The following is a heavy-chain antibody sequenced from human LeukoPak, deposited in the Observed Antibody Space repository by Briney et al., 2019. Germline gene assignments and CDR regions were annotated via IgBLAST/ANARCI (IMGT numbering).Heavy chain of an antibody. J-gene: IGHJ4*02. CDR3: AKAEHGTVTTPFDY. CDR2: ISSSSSYI. D-gene: IGHD4-17*01. V-gene: IGHV3-21*01. Sequence: PGGSLRLSCAASEFTFNNYWMSWVRQAPGKGLEWVSSISSSSSYIYFADSVKGRFTVSRDNAKNSLNLQMNSLRAEDTAVYYCAKAEHGTVTTPFDYWGQGTLVTVSS. CDR1: EFTFNNYW.